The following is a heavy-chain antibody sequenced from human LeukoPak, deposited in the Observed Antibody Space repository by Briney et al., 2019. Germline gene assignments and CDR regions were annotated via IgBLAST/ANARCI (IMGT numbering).Heavy chain of an antibody. CDR2: ISSSGNTI. Sequence: GESLRLSCAASGFTFRSYDRNWVRQAPGKGLEWVSYISSSGNTIYYADSVKGRFTISRDNAKNSLFLQMNSLRAEDTAVYYCARDTLVPGVHFDYWGQGTLVTVSS. V-gene: IGHV3-48*03. CDR3: ARDTLVPGVHFDY. D-gene: IGHD3-10*01. J-gene: IGHJ4*02. CDR1: GFTFRSYD.